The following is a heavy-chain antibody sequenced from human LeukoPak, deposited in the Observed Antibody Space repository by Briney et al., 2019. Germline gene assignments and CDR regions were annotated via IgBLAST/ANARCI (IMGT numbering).Heavy chain of an antibody. V-gene: IGHV3-7*01. J-gene: IGHJ4*02. CDR2: IKQDGSEK. CDR3: ARRYLDY. CDR1: GFTFSSYA. Sequence: GRSLRLSCAACGFTFSSYAMHWVRQAPGKGLEWVANIKQDGSEKYYVDSVKGRFTISRDNAKNSLYLQMNSLRAEDTAVYYCARRYLDYWGQGTLVTVSS.